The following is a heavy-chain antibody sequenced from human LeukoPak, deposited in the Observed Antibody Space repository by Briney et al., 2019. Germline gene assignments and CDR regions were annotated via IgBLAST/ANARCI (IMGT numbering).Heavy chain of an antibody. CDR1: GYTFTTYG. CDR3: VRDSLAFYDSSNSYGFFDY. D-gene: IGHD3-22*01. J-gene: IGHJ4*02. CDR2: ISTYNGNT. V-gene: IGHV1-18*01. Sequence: GASVTVSCKASGYTFTTYGISWVRQAPGQGLEWMGWISTYNGNTNYAQRFQGRVTMTTDTSTSTAYMELRSLRSDDTAVYYCVRDSLAFYDSSNSYGFFDYWGQGTLVTVSS.